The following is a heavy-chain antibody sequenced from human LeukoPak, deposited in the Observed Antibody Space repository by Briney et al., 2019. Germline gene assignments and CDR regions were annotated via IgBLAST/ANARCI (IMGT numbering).Heavy chain of an antibody. V-gene: IGHV4-39*01. CDR1: GGSISSSSYY. D-gene: IGHD3-10*01. CDR2: IYYSGST. J-gene: IGHJ4*02. Sequence: SETLSLTCTVSGGSISSSSYYWGWIRQPPGKGLEWIGSIYYSGSTYYNPSLKSRVTISVDTSKNQFSLKLNSVTAADTAVYYCARVVRGLYYFDYWGQGTLVTVSS. CDR3: ARVVRGLYYFDY.